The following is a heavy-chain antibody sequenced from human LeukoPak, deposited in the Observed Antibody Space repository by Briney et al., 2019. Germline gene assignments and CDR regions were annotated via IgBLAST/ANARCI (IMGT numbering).Heavy chain of an antibody. CDR3: ASAIPDY. V-gene: IGHV3-48*02. CDR1: GFTFSSYS. CDR2: ITNSSSII. J-gene: IGHJ4*02. Sequence: EPGGSLRLSCAASGFTFSSYSMNWVRQAPGKGLEWVSYITNSSSIIYYADSVKGRFTISRDNAKKSLYLQMNSLRDEDTAVYYCASAIPDYWGQGTLVTVSS.